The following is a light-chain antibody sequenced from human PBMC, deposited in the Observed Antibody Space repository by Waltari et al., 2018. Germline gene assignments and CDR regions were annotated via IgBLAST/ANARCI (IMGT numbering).Light chain of an antibody. J-gene: IGLJ1*01. CDR3: CAFAVGDTYV. CDR2: DVS. CDR1: SSDAGYSDS. V-gene: IGLV2-23*02. Sequence: QSALSQPASVSASLRQAIPIAVTGTSSDAGYSDSGPWYQHHPGQAPIFIIYDVSKRPSGVPNRFSGSKYGKRASLTISGLQPDDEAVYYCCAFAVGDTYVFGSGTNVTV.